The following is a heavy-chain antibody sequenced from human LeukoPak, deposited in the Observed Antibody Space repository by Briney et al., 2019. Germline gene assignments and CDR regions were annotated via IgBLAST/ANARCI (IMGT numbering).Heavy chain of an antibody. V-gene: IGHV3-23*01. CDR3: AKVRSTSRTIYYFDY. Sequence: GGSLRLSCAASGFTFSSYAMSWVRQAPGKGLEWVSAISGSGGSTYYTDSVKGRFTISRDNSKNTLYLQMNSLRAEDTAVYYCAKVRSTSRTIYYFDYWGQGTLVTVSS. CDR1: GFTFSSYA. J-gene: IGHJ4*02. D-gene: IGHD3-3*01. CDR2: ISGSGGST.